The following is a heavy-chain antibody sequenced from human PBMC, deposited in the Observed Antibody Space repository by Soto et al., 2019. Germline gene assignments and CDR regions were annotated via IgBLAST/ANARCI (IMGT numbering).Heavy chain of an antibody. CDR1: GYPFTHYY. V-gene: IGHV1-46*01. J-gene: IGHJ6*02. CDR3: ARDPYRTTWYYGMDV. CDR2: INPSTGFT. Sequence: QAQLVQSGAEMKGPGTSVKLSCKASGYPFTHYYIHWVRQAPGQGLEWMGIINPSTGFTTYAQKFQGRVFMTGDTSTSTGYMELTSLRSADTAVYYCARDPYRTTWYYGMDVWGQGTTVTVSS. D-gene: IGHD1-26*01.